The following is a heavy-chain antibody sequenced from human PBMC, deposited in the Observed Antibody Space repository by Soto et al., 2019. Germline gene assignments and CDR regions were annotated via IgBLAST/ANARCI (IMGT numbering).Heavy chain of an antibody. V-gene: IGHV1-18*01. Sequence: ASVKVSCKASGYTFTSYGISWVRQAPGQGLEWMGWITANNVNTNYAQKFQGRVTMTTDTSTATAYMELRSLRSDDTAVYYCARDMGGYCFEPYDYWGQGTLVTVSS. CDR3: ARDMGGYCFEPYDY. CDR2: ITANNVNT. J-gene: IGHJ4*02. CDR1: GYTFTSYG. D-gene: IGHD3-16*01.